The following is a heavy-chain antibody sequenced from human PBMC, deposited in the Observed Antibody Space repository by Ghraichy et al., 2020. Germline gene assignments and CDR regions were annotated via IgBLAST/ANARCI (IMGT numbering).Heavy chain of an antibody. J-gene: IGHJ6*02. CDR2: IIPIFGTA. D-gene: IGHD3-16*01. Sequence: SVKVSCKASGGTFSSYAISWVRQAPGQGLEWMGGIIPIFGTANYAQKFQGRVTITADESTSTAYMELSSLRSEDTAVYYCARVKGGRGYYYGMDVWGQGTTVTVSS. CDR1: GGTFSSYA. V-gene: IGHV1-69*13. CDR3: ARVKGGRGYYYGMDV.